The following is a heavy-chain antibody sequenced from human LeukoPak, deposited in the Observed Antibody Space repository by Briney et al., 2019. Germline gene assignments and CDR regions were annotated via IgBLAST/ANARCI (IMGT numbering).Heavy chain of an antibody. Sequence: TGGSLRLSCAASGFTFSSYGTHWVRQAPGKGLEWVAVISYDGSNKYYADSVKGRFTISRDNSKNTLYLQMNSLRAEDTAVYYCAKDAWFGEITYYFDYWGQGTLVTVSS. CDR1: GFTFSSYG. D-gene: IGHD3-10*01. J-gene: IGHJ4*02. CDR3: AKDAWFGEITYYFDY. V-gene: IGHV3-30*18. CDR2: ISYDGSNK.